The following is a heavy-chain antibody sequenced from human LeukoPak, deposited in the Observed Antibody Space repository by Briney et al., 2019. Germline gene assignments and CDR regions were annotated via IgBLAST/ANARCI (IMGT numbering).Heavy chain of an antibody. J-gene: IGHJ3*02. V-gene: IGHV3-21*01. CDR3: ARGRVATIDDAFDI. CDR2: ISSSSSYI. CDR1: GFTFSSYS. D-gene: IGHD5-12*01. Sequence: GGSLRLSCAASGFTFSSYSMNWVRQAPGKGLEWVSSISSSSSYIYYADSVKGRFTISRGNAKNSLYLQMNSLRAEDTAVYYCARGRVATIDDAFDIWGQGTMVTVSS.